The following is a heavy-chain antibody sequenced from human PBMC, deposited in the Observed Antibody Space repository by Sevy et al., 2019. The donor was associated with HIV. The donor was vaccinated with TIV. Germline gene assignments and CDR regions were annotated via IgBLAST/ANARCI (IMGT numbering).Heavy chain of an antibody. Sequence: GGSLRPSCAASGFTFSSYGMHWVRQAPGKGLEWVAFIRYDGSNKYYADSVKGRFTISRDNSKNTLYLQMNSLRAEDTAVYYCAGYCSGGSCSSPRDYYYYGMDVWGQGTTVTVSS. CDR2: IRYDGSNK. CDR1: GFTFSSYG. D-gene: IGHD2-15*01. CDR3: AGYCSGGSCSSPRDYYYYGMDV. J-gene: IGHJ6*02. V-gene: IGHV3-30*02.